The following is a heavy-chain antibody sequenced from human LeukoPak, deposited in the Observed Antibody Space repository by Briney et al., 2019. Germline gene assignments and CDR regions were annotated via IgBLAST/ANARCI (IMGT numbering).Heavy chain of an antibody. V-gene: IGHV4-4*07. CDR1: GGSISSYY. D-gene: IGHD6-19*01. CDR3: ARGRGRQWLLPSYYFDY. Sequence: SSETLSLTCTVSGGSISSYYWSWIRQPAGKGLEWIGRIYTSGSTNYNPSLKSRVTMSVDTSKNQFSLKLSSVTAADTAVYYCARGRGRQWLLPSYYFDYWGQGTLVTVSS. CDR2: IYTSGST. J-gene: IGHJ4*02.